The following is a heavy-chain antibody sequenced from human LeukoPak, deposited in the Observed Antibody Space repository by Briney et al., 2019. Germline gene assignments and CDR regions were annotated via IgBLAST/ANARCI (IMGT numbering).Heavy chain of an antibody. J-gene: IGHJ5*01. Sequence: SETLSLTCTVSGXSISSYFWSWIRQPPGKGLEWIADISDSGNTDYNPYLKSRVTISVDTSKNEFTLRLSSVTAADTAVYYCARGSGPQSHLNWFDSWGQGALVIVSS. V-gene: IGHV4-59*01. CDR1: GXSISSYF. CDR2: ISDSGNT. CDR3: ARGSGPQSHLNWFDS. D-gene: IGHD2-8*02.